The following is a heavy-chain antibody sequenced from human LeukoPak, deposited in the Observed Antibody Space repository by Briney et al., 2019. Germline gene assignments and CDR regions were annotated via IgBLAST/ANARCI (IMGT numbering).Heavy chain of an antibody. CDR3: ARDDRLGEQWLGY. CDR1: GYSISSGYY. D-gene: IGHD6-19*01. V-gene: IGHV4-38-2*02. CDR2: IYHSGST. J-gene: IGHJ4*02. Sequence: SETLSLTCTVSGYSISSGYYWGWIRQPPGKGLEWIGSIYHSGSTYYNPSLKSRVTISVDTSKNQFSLKLSSVTAADTVVYYCARDDRLGEQWLGYWGQGTLVTVSS.